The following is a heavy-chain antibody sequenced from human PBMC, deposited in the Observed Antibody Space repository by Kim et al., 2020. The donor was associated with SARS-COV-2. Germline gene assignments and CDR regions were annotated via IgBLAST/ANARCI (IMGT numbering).Heavy chain of an antibody. V-gene: IGHV4-31*03. CDR2: IYYSGST. CDR1: GGSISSGGYY. D-gene: IGHD3-10*01. Sequence: SETLSLTCTVSGGSISSGGYYWSWIRQHPGKGLEWIGYIYYSGSTYYNPSLKSRVTISVDTSKNQFSLKLSSVTAADTAVYYCARDFPPMVRGVTHKGGYYYYYGMDVSGQGTTVTVSS. CDR3: ARDFPPMVRGVTHKGGYYYYYGMDV. J-gene: IGHJ6*02.